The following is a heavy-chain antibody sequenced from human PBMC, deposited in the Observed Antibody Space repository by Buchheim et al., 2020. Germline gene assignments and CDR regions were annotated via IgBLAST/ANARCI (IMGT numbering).Heavy chain of an antibody. CDR2: MSYDGGST. CDR1: QFTFSSHA. D-gene: IGHD1-26*01. CDR3: ARDPGWGALDC. Sequence: QVQLVESGGDVVQPGRSLRLSCAASQFTFSSHAMHWVRQAPAKGLEWVAVMSYDGGSTMYAESVKGRFTISRDNAKNSLYLQMTSLRAEDTAVYYCARDPGWGALDCWGQGTL. J-gene: IGHJ4*02. V-gene: IGHV3-30-3*01.